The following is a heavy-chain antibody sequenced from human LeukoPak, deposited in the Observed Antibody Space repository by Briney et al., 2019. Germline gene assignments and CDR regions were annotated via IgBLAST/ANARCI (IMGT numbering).Heavy chain of an antibody. CDR2: ISSSSRYI. Sequence: GGSLRLSCAASGFTFSSYSMNWVRQAPGKGLEWVPSISSSSRYIYYADSVKGRFTISRDNAKNSLYLQMNSLRAEDTAVYYCARDLRGWFYFDYWGQGTLVTVSS. CDR1: GFTFSSYS. J-gene: IGHJ4*02. V-gene: IGHV3-21*01. CDR3: ARDLRGWFYFDY. D-gene: IGHD6-19*01.